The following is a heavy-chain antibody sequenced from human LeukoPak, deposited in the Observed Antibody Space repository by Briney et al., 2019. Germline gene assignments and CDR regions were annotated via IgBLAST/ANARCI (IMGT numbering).Heavy chain of an antibody. CDR3: ARHLRFLEFDY. CDR1: GGSISSSSYY. D-gene: IGHD3-3*01. V-gene: IGHV4-39*01. Sequence: PSETLSLTCTVSGGSISSSSYYWGWIRQPPGKGLEWLGCIYYSGSTYYNPSLKSRVTISVDTSKNQFSLKLSSVTAADTPVYYCARHLRFLEFDYWGQGTLVTVSS. J-gene: IGHJ4*02. CDR2: IYYSGST.